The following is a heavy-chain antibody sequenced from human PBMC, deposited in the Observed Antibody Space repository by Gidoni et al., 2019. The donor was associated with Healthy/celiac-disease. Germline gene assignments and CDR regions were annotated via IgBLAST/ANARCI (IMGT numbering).Heavy chain of an antibody. CDR2: ISGSGGSR. V-gene: IGHV3-23*01. D-gene: IGHD3-10*01. CDR3: AKSYRDYGSGSYTDY. J-gene: IGHJ4*02. Sequence: EVQLLESGGGLVQPGGSLSLSCAASGFTFSSYAVSWVRQAPGKGMEWGAAISGSGGSRYYADSGKGRFTISRDNSKNTLYRQMNSLRAEDTAVDYCAKSYRDYGSGSYTDYWGQGTLVTVSS. CDR1: GFTFSSYA.